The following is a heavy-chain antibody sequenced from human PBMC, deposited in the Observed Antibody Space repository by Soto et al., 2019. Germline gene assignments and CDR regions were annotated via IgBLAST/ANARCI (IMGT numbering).Heavy chain of an antibody. CDR2: IYPGDSDN. Sequence: GESLKISCKGSGYSFTTYCIGWLRQMPVKGLEWMGIIYPGDSDNRYSPSFQGQVTISADKYISTAYLQWSSLKASDTAMYYCARKDSSSAFEDWGQGTMVTLSS. V-gene: IGHV5-51*01. CDR3: ARKDSSSAFED. CDR1: GYSFTTYC. J-gene: IGHJ4*02. D-gene: IGHD3-22*01.